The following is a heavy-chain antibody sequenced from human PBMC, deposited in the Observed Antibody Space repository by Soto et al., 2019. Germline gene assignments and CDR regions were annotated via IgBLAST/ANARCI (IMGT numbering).Heavy chain of an antibody. CDR1: GYSFTSDW. CDR3: ARSDWECGICHDY. D-gene: IGHD2-15*01. Sequence: GESLKISCNGSGYSFTSDWIGWVRQMPGKGLEWMGSIYPSDSDTRYSPSFQGHVTISANKSITTAFLQWSSLKASDTAMYYCARSDWECGICHDYLGQGNLVTVSS. J-gene: IGHJ4*02. V-gene: IGHV5-51*01. CDR2: IYPSDSDT.